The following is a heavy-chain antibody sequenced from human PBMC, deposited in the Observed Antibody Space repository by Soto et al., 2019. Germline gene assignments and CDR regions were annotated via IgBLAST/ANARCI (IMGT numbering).Heavy chain of an antibody. CDR1: GGSISSGGYY. D-gene: IGHD3-9*01. CDR3: AREESPGYYFDY. J-gene: IGHJ4*02. CDR2: IYYSGST. Sequence: SETLSLTCTVSGGSISSGGYYWSWIRQHPGKGLEWIGYIYYSGSTYYNPSLKSRVTISVDTSKNQFSLKLSSVTAADTAVYYCAREESPGYYFDYWGQGTLVTVSS. V-gene: IGHV4-31*03.